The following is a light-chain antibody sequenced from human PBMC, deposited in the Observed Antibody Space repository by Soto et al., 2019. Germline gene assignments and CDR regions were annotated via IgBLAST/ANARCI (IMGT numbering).Light chain of an antibody. J-gene: IGKJ1*01. V-gene: IGKV3-15*01. CDR3: QQYNTWWT. CDR2: GAS. CDR1: RSINSN. Sequence: DIVMTQSPVTLSVSPGERITLSCRASRSINSNLAWYQQKPGQAPRLLFYGASVRATGIPDRFTGSGSGTDFTLTITSLQSEDFAVYYCQQYNTWWTFGQGIKVDIK.